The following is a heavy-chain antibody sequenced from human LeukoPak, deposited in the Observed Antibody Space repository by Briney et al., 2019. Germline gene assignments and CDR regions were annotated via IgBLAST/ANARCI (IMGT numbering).Heavy chain of an antibody. D-gene: IGHD2/OR15-2a*01. J-gene: IGHJ3*02. CDR1: GFAFSSYS. Sequence: GESLRLSCAASGFAFSSYSMNWVRQAPGKGLEWVSSISSSSSYIYYADSVKGRFTISRDNAKNSLYLQMNSLRAEDTAVYYCARDKGRFFFDAFDIWGQGTMVTVSS. V-gene: IGHV3-21*01. CDR2: ISSSSSYI. CDR3: ARDKGRFFFDAFDI.